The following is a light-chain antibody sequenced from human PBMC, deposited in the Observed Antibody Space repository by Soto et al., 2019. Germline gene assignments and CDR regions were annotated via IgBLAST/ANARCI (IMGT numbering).Light chain of an antibody. CDR1: SSDVGGSNY. J-gene: IGLJ2*01. CDR3: ISYAGSNNLG. CDR2: EVS. V-gene: IGLV2-8*01. Sequence: QSALTQPPSASGSPGQPVTISCTGTSSDVGGSNYVSWYQQHPGKAPKLMIYEVSDRPSGVPDRFSGSKSGNTASLTVSGLQAEDEADYYCISYAGSNNLGFGGGTKLTVL.